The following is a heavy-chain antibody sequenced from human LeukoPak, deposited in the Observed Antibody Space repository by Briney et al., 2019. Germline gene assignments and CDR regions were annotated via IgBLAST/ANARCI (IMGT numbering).Heavy chain of an antibody. V-gene: IGHV3-23*01. D-gene: IGHD6-19*01. CDR1: GFTFSSYA. J-gene: IGHJ4*02. CDR3: ARDLAVAGLGGPNDY. Sequence: GESLRLSCAASGFTFSSYAMSWVRQAPGKGLEWVSVISGSGGSTYYADSVKGRFTISRDNSKNTLYLQMNSLRAEDTAVYYCARDLAVAGLGGPNDYWGQGTLVTVSS. CDR2: ISGSGGST.